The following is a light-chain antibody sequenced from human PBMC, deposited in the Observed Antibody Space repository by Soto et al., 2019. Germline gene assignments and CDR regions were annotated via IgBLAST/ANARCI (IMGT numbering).Light chain of an antibody. CDR2: GVS. CDR3: QQYNNWQGT. J-gene: IGKJ2*02. CDR1: QSVSSN. Sequence: EIVMTQSPVTLSVSPGERATLSCRACQSVSSNLAWYQQKPGQAPRLLIYGVSTRATGIPDRFSGSGSGTEFTLTISGLQSEDFSIYYCQQYNNWQGTFGQGTKLEIK. V-gene: IGKV3-15*01.